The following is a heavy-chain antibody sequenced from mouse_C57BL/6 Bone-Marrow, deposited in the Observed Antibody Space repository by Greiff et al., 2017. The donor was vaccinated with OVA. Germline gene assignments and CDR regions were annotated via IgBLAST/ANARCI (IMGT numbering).Heavy chain of an antibody. V-gene: IGHV1-81*01. CDR2: IYPRSGNT. CDR3: ARWRGYYGSSYEDFDY. CDR1: GYTFTSYG. J-gene: IGHJ2*01. D-gene: IGHD1-1*01. Sequence: QVQLKESGAELARPGASVKLSCKASGYTFTSYGISWVKQRTGQGLEWIGEIYPRSGNTYYNEKFKGKATLTADKSSSTAYMELRSLTSEDSAVYFCARWRGYYGSSYEDFDYWGQGTTLTVSS.